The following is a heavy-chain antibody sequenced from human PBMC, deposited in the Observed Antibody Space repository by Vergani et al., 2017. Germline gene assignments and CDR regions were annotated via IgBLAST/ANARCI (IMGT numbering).Heavy chain of an antibody. Sequence: QMQLQESGPGLVKPSQTLSLTCTVSGGSISSGSYYWSWIRQPAGKGLEWIGRIYTSGSTNYNPSLKSRVTISVDTSKNQFSLKLSSVTAADTAVYYCARAVYYGSGSYYYGMDVWGQGTTVTVSS. D-gene: IGHD3-10*01. J-gene: IGHJ6*02. CDR1: GGSISSGSYY. CDR3: ARAVYYGSGSYYYGMDV. CDR2: IYTSGST. V-gene: IGHV4-61*02.